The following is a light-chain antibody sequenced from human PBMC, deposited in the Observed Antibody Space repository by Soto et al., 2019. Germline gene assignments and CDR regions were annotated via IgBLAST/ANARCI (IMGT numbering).Light chain of an antibody. J-gene: IGKJ1*01. CDR3: QQYQYWPPRT. Sequence: VMTQSPGTLSVSPGERVTLSCRASQSVDTMLAWYQQKPGQAPRLLISDASTRATGVSARCSGSGSGTDFTLTISSLQSEDFAVYYCQQYQYWPPRTFGQGTKVEI. CDR2: DAS. CDR1: QSVDTM. V-gene: IGKV3-15*01.